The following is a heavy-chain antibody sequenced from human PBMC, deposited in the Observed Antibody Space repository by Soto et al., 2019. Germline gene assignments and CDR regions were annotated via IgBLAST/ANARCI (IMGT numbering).Heavy chain of an antibody. CDR2: ISYDGSNK. J-gene: IGHJ3*02. D-gene: IGHD3-16*01. V-gene: IGHV3-30*18. CDR3: AKWGAQFDI. CDR1: GFTFSSYG. Sequence: PGGSLRLSCAASGFTFSSYGMHWVRQAPGKGLEWVAVISYDGSNKYYADSVKGRFTISRDNSKNTLYLQMNSLRAEDTAVYYCAKWGAQFDIWGQGTMVTVSS.